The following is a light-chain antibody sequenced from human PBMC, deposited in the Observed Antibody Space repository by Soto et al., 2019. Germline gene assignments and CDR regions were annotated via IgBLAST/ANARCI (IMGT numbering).Light chain of an antibody. Sequence: EIVMTQSPATLSVSPGERATLSCRASQSVSIHLAWYLQKPGQAPRLLIYGASTRATGVPARFSGSGSGTEFTLIISSLQSEDLAVFYCQQYSDWPLYTFGQGTKLEIK. CDR1: QSVSIH. CDR2: GAS. J-gene: IGKJ2*01. CDR3: QQYSDWPLYT. V-gene: IGKV3-15*01.